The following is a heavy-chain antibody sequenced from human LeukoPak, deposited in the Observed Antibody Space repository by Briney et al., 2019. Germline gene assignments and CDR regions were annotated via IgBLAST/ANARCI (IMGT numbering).Heavy chain of an antibody. Sequence: GGSLRLSCAASGFTFSSYAMSWVRQAPGKGLEWVSAISGSGGSTYYADSVKGRFTISRDNAKDSLYLEMSSLRADDTAVYYCATGASGSWNFGGQGTLVTVSS. CDR3: ATGASGSWNF. D-gene: IGHD6-13*01. CDR1: GFTFSSYA. CDR2: ISGSGGST. J-gene: IGHJ4*02. V-gene: IGHV3-23*01.